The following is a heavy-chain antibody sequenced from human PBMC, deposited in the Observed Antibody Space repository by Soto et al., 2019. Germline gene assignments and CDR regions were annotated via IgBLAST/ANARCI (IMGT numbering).Heavy chain of an antibody. Sequence: QVQLVESGGGVVQPGRSLRLSCAASGFIFRYYGMHWVRQAPGKGLEWVALISYDGSDEYYADSVKGRFTISRDNSNNTLYLQMNSAKSEDTAVYYCAKDRRDYGGNIFDYWGQGTVVTVSS. CDR3: AKDRRDYGGNIFDY. D-gene: IGHD4-17*01. J-gene: IGHJ4*02. CDR2: ISYDGSDE. V-gene: IGHV3-30*18. CDR1: GFIFRYYG.